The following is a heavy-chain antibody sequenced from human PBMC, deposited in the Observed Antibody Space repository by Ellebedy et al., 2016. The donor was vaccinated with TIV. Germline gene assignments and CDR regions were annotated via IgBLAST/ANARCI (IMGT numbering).Heavy chain of an antibody. J-gene: IGHJ4*02. Sequence: MPSETLSLTCTVSGDSIRSYYWSWIRQPPGKGLEWIGYIYYSGSTNYNPSLKSRVTISRDTSKNQFSLKLSSVTAADTAVYYCARREGYYGSGSYYANWGQGTLVTVSS. CDR3: ARREGYYGSGSYYAN. V-gene: IGHV4-59*01. CDR2: IYYSGST. CDR1: GDSIRSYY. D-gene: IGHD3-10*01.